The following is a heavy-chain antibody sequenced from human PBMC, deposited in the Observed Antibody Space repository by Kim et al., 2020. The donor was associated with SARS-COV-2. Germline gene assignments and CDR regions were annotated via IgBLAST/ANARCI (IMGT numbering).Heavy chain of an antibody. Sequence: DSVKGRFTISRDNSKNTLYLQRNSLRAEDTAVYYCARDGDIVVVNYGMDVWGQGTTVTVSS. V-gene: IGHV3-30*07. J-gene: IGHJ6*02. CDR3: ARDGDIVVVNYGMDV. D-gene: IGHD2-2*01.